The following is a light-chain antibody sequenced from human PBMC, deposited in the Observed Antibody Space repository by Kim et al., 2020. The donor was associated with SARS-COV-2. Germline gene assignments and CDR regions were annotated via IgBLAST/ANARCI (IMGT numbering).Light chain of an antibody. J-gene: IGKJ2*01. Sequence: EFLENRITLTCRENQKITNYLNWYQRKLGKALTPLIYTASSLKSGVPTRLSGSGFGTDFTLTITSLHPEDFATYYCKQSYSTPYTFGQGTKLEI. CDR1: QKITNY. CDR3: KQSYSTPYT. CDR2: TAS. V-gene: IGKV1-39*01.